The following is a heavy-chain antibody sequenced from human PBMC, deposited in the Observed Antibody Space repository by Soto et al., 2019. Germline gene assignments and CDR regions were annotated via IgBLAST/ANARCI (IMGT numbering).Heavy chain of an antibody. J-gene: IGHJ5*02. V-gene: IGHV4-61*01. CDR3: AREYKSGWYT. D-gene: IGHD6-13*01. CDR1: DGSVSSGSFY. Sequence: LFLTYTVSDGSVSSGSFYLSWIRQPPGKGLEWIGYVYYSGSTNYNPSLKSRVTISVDTSKNQFSLRLSSVSAADTAVYYCAREYKSGWYTWGQGTLVTLSS. CDR2: VYYSGST.